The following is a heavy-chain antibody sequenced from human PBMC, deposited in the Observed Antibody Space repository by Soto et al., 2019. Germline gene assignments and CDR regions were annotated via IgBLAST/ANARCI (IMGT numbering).Heavy chain of an antibody. V-gene: IGHV1-18*04. J-gene: IGHJ4*02. CDR2: INGYNGNT. Sequence: QVQLVQSGAEVKKPGASVKVSCKASGYSFTGYGISWVRQAPGQGLEWMGWINGYNGNTNYAQTVQGRVNMTTDEATTTAYMELRSLRSDDTAVYFCARDEGGGDCERCFDHWGQGTLVTVSS. CDR3: ARDEGGGDCERCFDH. D-gene: IGHD2-21*02. CDR1: GYSFTGYG.